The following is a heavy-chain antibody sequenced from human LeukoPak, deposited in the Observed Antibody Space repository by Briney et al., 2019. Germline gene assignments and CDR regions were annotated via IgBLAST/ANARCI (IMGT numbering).Heavy chain of an antibody. V-gene: IGHV4-39*01. CDR3: GAKNWFDP. CDR2: IYYSGST. Sequence: SETLSLTCTVSGGSISSSSYYWGWIRQPPGKGLEWIGSIYYSGSTYYNPSLKSRVTISVDTSKNQFSLKLSSVTAADTAVYYCGAKNWFDPWGQGTLVTVSS. CDR1: GGSISSSSYY. J-gene: IGHJ5*02.